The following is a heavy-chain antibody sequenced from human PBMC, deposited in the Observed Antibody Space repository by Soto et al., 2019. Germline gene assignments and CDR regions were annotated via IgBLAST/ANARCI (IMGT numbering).Heavy chain of an antibody. V-gene: IGHV1-8*01. CDR2: MNPNSGNT. Sequence: GASVKVSCKASGYVFTSYDINWVRQVTGQGLEWMGRMNPNSGNTGYAQKFQGRVTMTRNTSISTAYMELSSLSSEDTAVYYCARGADIVVVPVALFGWFDPWGQGTLVTAPQ. CDR3: ARGADIVVVPVALFGWFDP. D-gene: IGHD2-2*01. J-gene: IGHJ5*02. CDR1: GYVFTSYD.